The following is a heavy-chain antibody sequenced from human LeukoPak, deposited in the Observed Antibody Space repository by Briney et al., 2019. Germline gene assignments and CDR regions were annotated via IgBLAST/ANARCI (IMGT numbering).Heavy chain of an antibody. CDR3: ARDTAMVKFDP. Sequence: GGSLRLSCAASGLTFTVYTINWVRQAPGKGLEWVSSISSTSYIYYADSVKGRFTISRDNAKNSVYLQMNSLRAEDTAVYYCARDTAMVKFDPWGQGTLVTVSS. D-gene: IGHD5-18*01. J-gene: IGHJ5*02. CDR2: ISSTSYI. V-gene: IGHV3-21*01. CDR1: GLTFTVYT.